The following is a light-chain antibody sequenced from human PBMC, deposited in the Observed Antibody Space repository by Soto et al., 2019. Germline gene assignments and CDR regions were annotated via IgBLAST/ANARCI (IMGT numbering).Light chain of an antibody. CDR2: AAS. CDR1: QSISSW. CDR3: QHSYSTPFT. Sequence: DIQMTQSPSTLAASLGDRVTITCRASQSISSWLAWYQQKPGKAPKLLIYAASSLQSGVPSRFSGSGSGTDFTLTISSLQPEDFALYYCQHSYSTPFTFGPGTKVDIK. V-gene: IGKV1-39*01. J-gene: IGKJ3*01.